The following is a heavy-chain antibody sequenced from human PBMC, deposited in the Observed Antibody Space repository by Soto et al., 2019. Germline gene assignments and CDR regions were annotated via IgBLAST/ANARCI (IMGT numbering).Heavy chain of an antibody. CDR3: ARDIKSYSSSTVDY. J-gene: IGHJ4*02. Sequence: GGSLRLSCATSGFTSSSYEMNWVRQAPGKGLEWVSYISSSGSTIYYADSVKGRFTISRDNSKNTLYRRRNSLRAEDTAVHYCARDIKSYSSSTVDYWGQGTLVTVSS. V-gene: IGHV3-48*03. D-gene: IGHD6-6*01. CDR1: GFTSSSYE. CDR2: ISSSGSTI.